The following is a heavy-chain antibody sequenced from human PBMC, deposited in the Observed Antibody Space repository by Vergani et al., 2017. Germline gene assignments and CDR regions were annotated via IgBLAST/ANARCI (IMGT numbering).Heavy chain of an antibody. CDR2: IYYSGST. J-gene: IGHJ2*01. D-gene: IGHD3-22*01. CDR1: GGSVSSGSYY. Sequence: QVQLQESGPGLVKPSETLSLTCTVSGGSVSSGSYYWVWIRQPPGKGLEWIGSIYYSGSTYYNPSLKSRVTISVDTSKNQFSLKLSSVTAADTAVYYCARGRGYYYDSTVYWYFDLWGRGTLVTVSS. CDR3: ARGRGYYYDSTVYWYFDL. V-gene: IGHV4-39*07.